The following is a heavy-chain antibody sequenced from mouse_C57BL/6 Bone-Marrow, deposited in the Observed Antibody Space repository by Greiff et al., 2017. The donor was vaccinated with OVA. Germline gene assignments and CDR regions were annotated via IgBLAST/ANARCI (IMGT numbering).Heavy chain of an antibody. CDR1: GFTFSDAW. CDR2: IRNKANNHAT. Sequence: EVKLMESGGGLVQPGGSMKLSCAASGFTFSDAWMDWVRQSPEKGLEWVAEIRNKANNHATYYAESVKGRFTISRDDSKSSVYLQMNSLRAEDTGIYYGTRRHSGTDWYFDVWGTGTTVTVSS. D-gene: IGHD4-1*01. CDR3: TRRHSGTDWYFDV. J-gene: IGHJ1*03. V-gene: IGHV6-6*01.